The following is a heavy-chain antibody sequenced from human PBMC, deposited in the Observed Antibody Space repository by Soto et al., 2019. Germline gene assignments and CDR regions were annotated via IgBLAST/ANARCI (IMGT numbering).Heavy chain of an antibody. D-gene: IGHD3-16*01. CDR2: IIPIFGTA. CDR3: ARGGRSGTFYYYYGMEV. J-gene: IGHJ6*02. CDR1: GGTFSSYA. V-gene: IGHV1-69*12. Sequence: QVQLVQSGAEVKKPGSSVKVSCKASGGTFSSYAISWVRQAPGQGLEWMGGIIPIFGTANYAQKFQGRVTITADESTSTAYMELSSLRSEDTAVYYCARGGRSGTFYYYYGMEVWGQGTTVTVSS.